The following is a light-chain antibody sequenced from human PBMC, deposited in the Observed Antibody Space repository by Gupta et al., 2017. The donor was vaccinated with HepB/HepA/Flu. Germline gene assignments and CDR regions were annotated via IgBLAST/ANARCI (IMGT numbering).Light chain of an antibody. J-gene: IGKJ2*01. CDR1: QTLYSSENRNNF. CDR3: HQYFRTPYT. CDR2: WAS. V-gene: IGKV4-1*01. Sequence: IVMSQSPDSLAVSLGERATITCKSSQTLYSSENRNNFLAWYQKRPGQPPRLLLYWASTRESGVPERFTGSGSGTEFTLTIRSLQAEDVAVYFCHQYFRTPYTFGQGTKLQIK.